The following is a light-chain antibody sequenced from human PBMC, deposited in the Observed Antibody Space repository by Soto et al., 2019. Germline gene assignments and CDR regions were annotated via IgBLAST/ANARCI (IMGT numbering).Light chain of an antibody. CDR1: SSDVCGYNS. V-gene: IGLV2-14*01. Sequence: QSALAHPASVSGSPVQSITISCTGTSSDVCGYNSFSWYQQHPGKSPKLMIYEVTNRPSGFSTRFSGSKSGNTASLTISGLQAEDDSDYYCSSHRAGRPXYYVLGPGTKVXV. CDR2: EVT. CDR3: SSHRAGRPXYYV. J-gene: IGLJ1*01.